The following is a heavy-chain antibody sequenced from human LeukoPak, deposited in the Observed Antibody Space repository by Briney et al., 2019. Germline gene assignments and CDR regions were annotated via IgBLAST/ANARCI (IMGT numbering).Heavy chain of an antibody. CDR3: AKEDFSDYYFYYMDV. J-gene: IGHJ6*03. D-gene: IGHD2/OR15-2a*01. Sequence: GGSLRLSCVASGFTFSSYDMYWVRQAPGKGLEWVTFIRNDGNYKSYADSVKGRFTISRDNSKTTLYLQMNSLRAEDTAVYYCAKEDFSDYYFYYMDVWGKGTTVTISS. CDR2: IRNDGNYK. CDR1: GFTFSSYD. V-gene: IGHV3-30*02.